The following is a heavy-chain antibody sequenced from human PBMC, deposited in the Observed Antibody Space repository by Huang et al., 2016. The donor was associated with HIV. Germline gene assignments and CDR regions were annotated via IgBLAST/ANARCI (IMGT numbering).Heavy chain of an antibody. Sequence: QVQLVESGGGVVRPGRSLRLSCAASRFTFSKFAMHWVRQAAGKGVEWMAVISYDGSSKHYADSVTGRLTISRDNSNNTLYLQMNSLTVEDTAVYYCTKGHYYDTNGYVAFDIWGQGTMVTVSS. CDR2: ISYDGSSK. CDR3: TKGHYYDTNGYVAFDI. CDR1: RFTFSKFA. V-gene: IGHV3-30*18. J-gene: IGHJ3*02. D-gene: IGHD3-22*01.